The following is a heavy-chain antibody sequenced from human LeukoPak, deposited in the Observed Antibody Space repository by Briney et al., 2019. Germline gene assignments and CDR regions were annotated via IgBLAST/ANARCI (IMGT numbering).Heavy chain of an antibody. CDR1: GFSFSDYD. V-gene: IGHV3-21*01. Sequence: GGSLRLSCSASGFSFSDYDMNWVRQAPGKGLEWVSAISGRSSHVYYGESVKGRFTISRGNAKNSLYLQLDSLGVEDTAVYYCGRAFPPLRTSSAGDLWGQGTLVTVSS. CDR2: ISGRSSHV. D-gene: IGHD3-16*01. CDR3: GRAFPPLRTSSAGDL. J-gene: IGHJ1*01.